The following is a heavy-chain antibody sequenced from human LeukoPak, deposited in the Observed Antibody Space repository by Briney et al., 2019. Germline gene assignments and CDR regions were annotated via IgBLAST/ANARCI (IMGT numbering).Heavy chain of an antibody. Sequence: ASVKVSCKASGYTFTSYGISWGRQAPGQGLGWMVWISAYNGNTNYAQKLQGRVTMTTATSTSTAYMELRSLRSDDAAVYYCARSYYDSSGYYDDAFDIWGQGTMVTVSS. V-gene: IGHV1-18*01. J-gene: IGHJ3*02. D-gene: IGHD3-22*01. CDR2: ISAYNGNT. CDR3: ARSYYDSSGYYDDAFDI. CDR1: GYTFTSYG.